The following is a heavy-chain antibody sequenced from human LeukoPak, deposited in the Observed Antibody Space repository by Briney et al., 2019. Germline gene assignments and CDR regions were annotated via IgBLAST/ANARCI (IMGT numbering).Heavy chain of an antibody. V-gene: IGHV3-33*01. CDR1: GFTFSSYG. J-gene: IGHJ4*02. D-gene: IGHD1-26*01. Sequence: GRSLRLSCAASGFTFSSYGMHWVRQAPGKGLEWVAVIWYDGSNKYYADSVKGRFTISRDNSKNTLYLQMNSLRAEDTAVCYCARDSYSGPGEYWGQGTLVTVSS. CDR2: IWYDGSNK. CDR3: ARDSYSGPGEY.